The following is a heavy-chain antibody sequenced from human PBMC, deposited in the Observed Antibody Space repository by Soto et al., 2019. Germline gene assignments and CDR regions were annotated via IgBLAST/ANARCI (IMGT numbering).Heavy chain of an antibody. CDR3: ARGGGDFWSGYYKGYYYYYMDV. V-gene: IGHV1-2*04. D-gene: IGHD3-3*01. CDR1: GYTFTGYY. CDR2: INPNSGGT. J-gene: IGHJ6*03. Sequence: ASVKVSCKASGYTFTGYYMHWVRQAPGQGLEWMGWINPNSGGTNYAQKFQGWVTMTRDTSISTAYMELSRLRSDETAVYYWARGGGDFWSGYYKGYYYYYMDVWGKGTTVTVSS.